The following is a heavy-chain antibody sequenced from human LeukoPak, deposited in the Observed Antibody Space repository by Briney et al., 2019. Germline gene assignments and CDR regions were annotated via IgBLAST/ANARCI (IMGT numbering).Heavy chain of an antibody. CDR3: ARLNEYCSGGSCYAYDF. Sequence: PSETLSLTCTVSGGSITSYYWSWIRQPPGTGLEWIGYIYYSGSTNYNPSLKSRVTISVETSKNQFSLKLTSVTAADTAVYYCARLNEYCSGGSCYAYDFWGQGTLVTVSS. J-gene: IGHJ4*02. CDR2: IYYSGST. V-gene: IGHV4-59*01. D-gene: IGHD2-15*01. CDR1: GGSITSYY.